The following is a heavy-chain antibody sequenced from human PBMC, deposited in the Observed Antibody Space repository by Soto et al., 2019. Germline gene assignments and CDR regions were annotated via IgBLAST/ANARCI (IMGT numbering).Heavy chain of an antibody. V-gene: IGHV3-30*03. D-gene: IGHD6-19*01. CDR3: ADVGSSSGWYTDY. Sequence: QVQLVESGGGVVQPGRSLRLSCAASGFTFSSYGMHWVRQAPGKGLEWVAVISYDGSNKYYADSVKGRFTISRDNSKNTLYLQLNSLSAEDTAVYDCADVGSSSGWYTDYWGQGTLVTVSS. CDR1: GFTFSSYG. J-gene: IGHJ4*02. CDR2: ISYDGSNK.